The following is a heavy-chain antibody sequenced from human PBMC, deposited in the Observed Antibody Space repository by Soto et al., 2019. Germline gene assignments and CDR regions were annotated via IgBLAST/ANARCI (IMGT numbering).Heavy chain of an antibody. Sequence: GASVKVSCKASGGTFSSYAISWVRQAPGQGLEWMGGIIPIFGTANYAQKFQGRVTITADKSTSTAYMELSSLRSEDTAVYYCARTPLYSSSWYPKATNYGMDVWGQGTTVTVSS. CDR3: ARTPLYSSSWYPKATNYGMDV. CDR2: IIPIFGTA. V-gene: IGHV1-69*06. D-gene: IGHD6-13*01. CDR1: GGTFSSYA. J-gene: IGHJ6*02.